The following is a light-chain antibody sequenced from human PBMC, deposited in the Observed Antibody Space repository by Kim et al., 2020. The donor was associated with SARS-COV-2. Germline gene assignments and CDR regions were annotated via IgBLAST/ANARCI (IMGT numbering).Light chain of an antibody. Sequence: SYELTQPPSVSVSPGQTASITCAGSGLGDKFAFWYQQKPGQSPVLVIYHDTRRPSGIPERFSGSNSGNTATLTISGTQAMDEADYYCQAWDSSAGVFGGG. CDR2: HDT. CDR1: GLGDKF. V-gene: IGLV3-1*01. CDR3: QAWDSSAGV. J-gene: IGLJ3*02.